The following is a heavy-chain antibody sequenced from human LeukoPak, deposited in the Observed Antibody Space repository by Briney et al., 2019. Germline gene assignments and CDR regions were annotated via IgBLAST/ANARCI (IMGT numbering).Heavy chain of an antibody. CDR2: ISYDGSNK. V-gene: IGHV3-30*05. D-gene: IGHD6-19*01. CDR1: GFILSRYG. Sequence: GGSLRLSCAGTGFILSRYGTHWVRQAPGKGLEWVAVISYDGSNKYYADSVKGRFTISRDNSNNTLHLQMNSLRAEDTAVYYCARAQETTGWSAFDYGGPGTLVTVSS. CDR3: ARAQETTGWSAFDY. J-gene: IGHJ4*02.